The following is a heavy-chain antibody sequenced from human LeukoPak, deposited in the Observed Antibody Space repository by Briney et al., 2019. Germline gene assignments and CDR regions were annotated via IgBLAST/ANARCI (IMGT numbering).Heavy chain of an antibody. Sequence: PSESRSLTCAVYGGSFSGYYWSWVSQPPGKGLEWSGEINHSGSTNYNPSLKSRVTISVDTSKNQLSLKLSSVTAADTAVYYCARGHLQPARVTSHFDYWGQGTLVTVSS. CDR1: GGSFSGYY. D-gene: IGHD4-11*01. CDR3: ARGHLQPARVTSHFDY. CDR2: INHSGST. J-gene: IGHJ4*02. V-gene: IGHV4-34*01.